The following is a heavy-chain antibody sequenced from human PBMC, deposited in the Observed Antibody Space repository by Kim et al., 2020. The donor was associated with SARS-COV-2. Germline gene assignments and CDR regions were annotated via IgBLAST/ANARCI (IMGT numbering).Heavy chain of an antibody. D-gene: IGHD5-12*01. CDR2: ISYDGSNK. V-gene: IGHV3-30*04. CDR1: GFTFSSYA. CDR3: ATSGGGYVYFDY. Sequence: GGSLRLSCAASGFTFSSYAMHWVRQAPGKGLEWVAVISYDGSNKYYADSVKGRFTISRDNSKNTLYLQMNSLRAEDTAVYYCATSGGGYVYFDYWGQGTLVTVSS. J-gene: IGHJ4*02.